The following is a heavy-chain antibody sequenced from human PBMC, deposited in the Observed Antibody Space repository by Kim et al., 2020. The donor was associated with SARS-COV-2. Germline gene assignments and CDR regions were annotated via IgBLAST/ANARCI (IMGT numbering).Heavy chain of an antibody. CDR1: GFTFDDYA. D-gene: IGHD3-9*01. V-gene: IGHV3-9*01. CDR2: ISWSSGSI. Sequence: GGSLRLSCAASGFTFDDYAMHWVRQAPGKGLEWVSGISWSSGSIGYADSVKGRFTISRDNAKNSLYLQMNSLRAEDTALYYCAKGRHYDILTGSGGGDYWGQGTLVTISS. CDR3: AKGRHYDILTGSGGGDY. J-gene: IGHJ4*02.